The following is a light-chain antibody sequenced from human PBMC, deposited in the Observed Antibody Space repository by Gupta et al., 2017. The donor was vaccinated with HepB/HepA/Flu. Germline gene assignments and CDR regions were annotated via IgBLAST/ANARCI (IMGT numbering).Light chain of an antibody. CDR1: QSVSSSS. J-gene: IGKJ1*01. CDR3: QQDGSLPRT. CDR2: GVS. V-gene: IGKV3-20*01. Sequence: EIVLTQSPGTLSLSPGERATLSCRASQSVSSSSLAWYQQKPGQAPRLLIYGVSTRATGIPDRFSGTGSGTDFTLTISRLDPEDFAVYYCQQDGSLPRTFGQGTKVEVK.